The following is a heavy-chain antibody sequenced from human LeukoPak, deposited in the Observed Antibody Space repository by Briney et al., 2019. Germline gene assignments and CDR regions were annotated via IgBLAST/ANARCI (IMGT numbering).Heavy chain of an antibody. J-gene: IGHJ6*03. CDR1: GNTFTGYY. CDR3: ARDPDYYDSSGYAYYYYYYYMDV. Sequence: ASVKVSCKASGNTFTGYYMHWVRQAPGQGLEWMGWINPNSGGTNYAQKFQGRVTMTRDTSISTAYMELSRLRSDDTAVYYCARDPDYYDSSGYAYYYYYYYMDVWGKGTTVTVSS. CDR2: INPNSGGT. D-gene: IGHD3-22*01. V-gene: IGHV1-2*02.